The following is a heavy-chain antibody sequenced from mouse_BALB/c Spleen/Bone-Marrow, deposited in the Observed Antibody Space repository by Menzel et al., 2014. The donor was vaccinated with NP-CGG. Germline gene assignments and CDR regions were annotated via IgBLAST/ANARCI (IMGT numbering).Heavy chain of an antibody. CDR3: ARQIYFPYFDY. CDR2: ISNGGGST. CDR1: GFTFSSYT. D-gene: IGHD2-1*01. J-gene: IGHJ2*01. Sequence: EVQGVKSGGGLVQPGGSLKLSCAASGFTFSSYTMSWVRQTPEKRLEWVAYISNGGGSTYYPDTVKGRFTIPRDNAKNTLYPQMSSLKSEDTAMYYCARQIYFPYFDYWGQGTTLTVSS. V-gene: IGHV5-12-2*01.